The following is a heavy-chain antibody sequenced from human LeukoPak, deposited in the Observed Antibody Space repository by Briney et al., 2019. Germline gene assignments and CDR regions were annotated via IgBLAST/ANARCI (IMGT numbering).Heavy chain of an antibody. CDR1: GFSFSNYG. D-gene: IGHD3-10*02. CDR2: ISSSGDYI. J-gene: IGHJ6*04. V-gene: IGHV3-21*01. Sequence: GGSLRLSCAASGFSFSNYGMNWARQAPGKGLQWVSSISSSGDYIYYADSVRGRFTISRDNAKNSVYLQMNSLRAEDTAVYYCAELGITMIGGVWGKGTTVTISS. CDR3: AELGITMIGGV.